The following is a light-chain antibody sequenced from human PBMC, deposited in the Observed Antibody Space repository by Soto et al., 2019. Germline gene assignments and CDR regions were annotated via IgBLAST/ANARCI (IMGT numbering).Light chain of an antibody. V-gene: IGKV3-20*01. CDR3: QQYMSSVT. CDR1: QTVDSTF. CDR2: GAS. J-gene: IGKJ1*01. Sequence: EIVLTQSPGSLSLSPRERATLSCRASQTVDSTFFAWYQKKPGQAPRLLIYGASKRATAIPDRFSGSGSGTDFTITISRLEPEDFAVYYCQQYMSSVTFGQGTKVEIK.